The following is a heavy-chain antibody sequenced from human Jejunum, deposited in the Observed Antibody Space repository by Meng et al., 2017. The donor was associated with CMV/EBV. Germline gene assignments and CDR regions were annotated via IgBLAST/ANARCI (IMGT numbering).Heavy chain of an antibody. J-gene: IGHJ5*02. Sequence: FSNYAMGWLRQSSGKGLEWISAITGDGSTSYHADSLKGRFTISRDNSKETLFLQMIGLRDEDTAVYYCVKDPRDASITATTFRWFDPWGQGTLVTVSS. D-gene: IGHD1-14*01. V-gene: IGHV3-23*01. CDR3: VKDPRDASITATTFRWFDP. CDR1: FSNYA. CDR2: ITGDGSTS.